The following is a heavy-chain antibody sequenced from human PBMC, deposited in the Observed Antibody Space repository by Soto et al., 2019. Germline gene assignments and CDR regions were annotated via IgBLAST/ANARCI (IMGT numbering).Heavy chain of an antibody. CDR2: IIPIFGTA. V-gene: IGHV1-69*13. D-gene: IGHD3-22*01. CDR3: ARDHNYYDSSGYYPD. CDR1: GGTFSSYA. J-gene: IGHJ4*02. Sequence: SVKVSCKASGGTFSSYAISWVRQAPGQGLEWMGGIIPIFGTANYAQKFQGRVTITADESTSTAYMELSSLRSEDTAVYYCARDHNYYDSSGYYPDWGQGTLVTVSS.